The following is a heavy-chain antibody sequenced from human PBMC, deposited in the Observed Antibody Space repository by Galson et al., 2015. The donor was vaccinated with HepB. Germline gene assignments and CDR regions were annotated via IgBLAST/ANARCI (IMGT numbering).Heavy chain of an antibody. CDR3: AREEGREYNSRWYQRYYNNYNYMDV. J-gene: IGHJ6*03. CDR1: GYTFTTYA. Sequence: SVKVSCKASGYTFTTYAINWVRQAPGQGLEWMGRITTYNGNTNYAQKLQGRVTMTSDTSTSTAYMELRSLRSDDTAVYYCAREEGREYNSRWYQRYYNNYNYMDVWGKGTTVTVS. CDR2: ITTYNGNT. D-gene: IGHD6-13*01. V-gene: IGHV1-18*01.